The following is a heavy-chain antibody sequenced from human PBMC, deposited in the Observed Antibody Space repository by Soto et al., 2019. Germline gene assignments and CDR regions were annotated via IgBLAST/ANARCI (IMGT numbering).Heavy chain of an antibody. CDR2: ISDSGGRT. CDR1: GFTFNIYA. CDR3: AKEAPRGD. J-gene: IGHJ4*02. V-gene: IGHV3-23*01. Sequence: EVQLLESGGGLVQPGESLRLSCAASGFTFNIYAMSWVRQAPGKGLEWVSGISDSGGRTYYADSVKGRFTISRDNSKNTLYLQINSRRAEDTAIYYCAKEAPRGDWGQGTLVTVSS.